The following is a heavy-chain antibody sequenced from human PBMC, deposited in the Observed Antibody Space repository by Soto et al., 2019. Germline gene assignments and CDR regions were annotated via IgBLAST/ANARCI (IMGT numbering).Heavy chain of an antibody. CDR2: ISWDSGTI. D-gene: IGHD6-13*01. CDR1: GFTFDDYA. CDR3: AKDMLGGSSSSRYSYGVDV. J-gene: IGHJ6*01. V-gene: IGHV3-9*01. Sequence: GGSLRLSCAASGFTFDDYAMHWVRQAPWKGLEWVSGISWDSGTIVYVDSVKGRFTISRDNAKNSLYLQMNSLRAEDTALYYCAKDMLGGSSSSRYSYGVDVWGQETTVTVSS.